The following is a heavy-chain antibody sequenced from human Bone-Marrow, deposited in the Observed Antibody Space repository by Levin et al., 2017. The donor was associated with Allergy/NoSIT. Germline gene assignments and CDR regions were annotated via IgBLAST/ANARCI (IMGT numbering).Heavy chain of an antibody. J-gene: IGHJ6*02. CDR3: AKDAQSCGGGSCYSLAPYYYYNAMDV. Sequence: GGSLRLSCAASGFTFRNYGMHWVRQAPGKGLEWVAVISYDGTTNKYYEDSVKGRFTISRDNSKNTLYLQMNSLRAEDTAVYYCAKDAQSCGGGSCYSLAPYYYYNAMDVWGQGTTVTVSS. CDR2: ISYDGTTNK. CDR1: GFTFRNYG. D-gene: IGHD2-15*01. V-gene: IGHV3-30*18.